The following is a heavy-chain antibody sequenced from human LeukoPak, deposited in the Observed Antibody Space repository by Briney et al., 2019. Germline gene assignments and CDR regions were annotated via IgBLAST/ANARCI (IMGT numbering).Heavy chain of an antibody. Sequence: ASVKVSCKASGYTFTGYYMHWVRQAPGQGLEWMGWINPNSGGTNYAQKFQGRVTMTRDTSISTAYMELSRLRSDDTAVYYCARDSLTTVPYYFYYYGMDVWGQGTTVTVSS. CDR3: ARDSLTTVPYYFYYYGMDV. V-gene: IGHV1-2*02. D-gene: IGHD4-17*01. CDR2: INPNSGGT. CDR1: GYTFTGYY. J-gene: IGHJ6*02.